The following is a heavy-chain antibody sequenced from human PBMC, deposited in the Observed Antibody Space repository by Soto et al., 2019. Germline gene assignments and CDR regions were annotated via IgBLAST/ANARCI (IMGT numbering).Heavy chain of an antibody. J-gene: IGHJ4*02. CDR1: GASISSSTLY. V-gene: IGHV4-39*01. CDR3: ASYGDAGRFLSPFDF. CDR2: TYYSGST. D-gene: IGHD1-26*01. Sequence: SETLSLTCNVSGASISSSTLYWGWIRQPPGKGLEWIGTTYYSGSTYYNPSPKSRVTISVDTSKNQFSLELNSVTAADTAVYYCASYGDAGRFLSPFDFWGLGTLVTVSS.